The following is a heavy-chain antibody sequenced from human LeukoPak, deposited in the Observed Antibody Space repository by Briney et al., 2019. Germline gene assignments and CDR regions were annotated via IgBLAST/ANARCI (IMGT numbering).Heavy chain of an antibody. CDR2: INAGNGNT. J-gene: IGHJ4*02. V-gene: IGHV1-3*01. Sequence: GASVKVSCKASGYTFTSYAMHWVRQAPGQRLEWVGWINAGNGNTKYSQKFQGRVTITRDTSASTAYMELSSLRSEDTAVYYCARIRAPSIAAAAYYFDYWGQGTLVTVSS. D-gene: IGHD6-13*01. CDR1: GYTFTSYA. CDR3: ARIRAPSIAAAAYYFDY.